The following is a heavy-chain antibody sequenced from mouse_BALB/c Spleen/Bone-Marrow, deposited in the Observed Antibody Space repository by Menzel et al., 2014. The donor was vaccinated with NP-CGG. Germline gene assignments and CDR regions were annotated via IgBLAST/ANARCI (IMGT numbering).Heavy chain of an antibody. D-gene: IGHD1-2*01. J-gene: IGHJ2*01. CDR1: GFDFSRYW. CDR2: INPDSSTI. CDR3: ARQGYYGYSDY. Sequence: EVQLQESGGGLVQPGGSLKLSCAASGFDFSRYWMSWVRQAPGKRLEWIGEINPDSSTINYTPSLKDKFIISRDNAKNTLYLQMRKVRSEDTALYYCARQGYYGYSDYWGQGTTLTVSS. V-gene: IGHV4-1*02.